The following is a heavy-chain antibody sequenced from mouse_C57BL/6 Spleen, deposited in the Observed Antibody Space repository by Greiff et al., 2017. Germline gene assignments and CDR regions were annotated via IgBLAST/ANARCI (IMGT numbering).Heavy chain of an antibody. Sequence: QVTLKESGPGILQPSQTLSLTCSFSGFSLSTFGMGVGWIRQPPGKGLEWLAHIWWDDDKYYNPALKSRLTISKDTSKNQVFLKIANVDTADTATYYCARPHYYGSSPHFDYWGQGTTLTVSS. J-gene: IGHJ2*01. CDR2: IWWDDDK. CDR1: GFSLSTFGMG. CDR3: ARPHYYGSSPHFDY. D-gene: IGHD1-1*01. V-gene: IGHV8-8*01.